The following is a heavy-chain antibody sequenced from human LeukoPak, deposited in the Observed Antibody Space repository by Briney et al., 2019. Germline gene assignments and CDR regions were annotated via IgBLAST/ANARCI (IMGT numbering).Heavy chain of an antibody. V-gene: IGHV3-21*01. CDR2: ITSSSSYI. Sequence: GGSLTVSCAAAGFTFSSYGMNWARQAPGKGLEWVSSITSSSSYIYYAYSVKGRYTISRDNAKNSLYLQMNSLRAEDTAVYYCARSYSSSRGTFDYWGQGTMGTASS. CDR1: GFTFSSYG. D-gene: IGHD6-6*01. J-gene: IGHJ4*02. CDR3: ARSYSSSRGTFDY.